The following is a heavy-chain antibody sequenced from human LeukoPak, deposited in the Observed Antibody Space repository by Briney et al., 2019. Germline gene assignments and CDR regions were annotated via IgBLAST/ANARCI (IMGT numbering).Heavy chain of an antibody. D-gene: IGHD3/OR15-3a*01. CDR1: GGTFSSYA. CDR2: IIPIFGTA. V-gene: IGHV1-69*06. CDR3: ARDLGLIFGDAFDI. J-gene: IGHJ3*02. Sequence: GASVKVSCKASGGTFSSYAISWVRQAPGQGLEWMGGIIPIFGTANYAQKFQGRVTITADKSTSTAYMELSSLRSEDTAVYYCARDLGLIFGDAFDIWGQGTMVTVSS.